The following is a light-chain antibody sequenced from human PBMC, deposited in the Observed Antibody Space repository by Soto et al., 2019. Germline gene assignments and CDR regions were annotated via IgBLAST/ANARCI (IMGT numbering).Light chain of an antibody. V-gene: IGLV2-14*01. J-gene: IGLJ1*01. CDR1: SSDVGGYNY. CDR3: SSDRSSSTLV. CDR2: QVT. Sequence: QSVLTQPASVSGSPGQSITIPGTGTSSDVGGYNYVSWLQQYPGKAPKLIIYQVTNRPSGVSNPFSGSKSGNTASLTIPGPQAENEADYYCSSDRSSSTLVFRTETKVTVL.